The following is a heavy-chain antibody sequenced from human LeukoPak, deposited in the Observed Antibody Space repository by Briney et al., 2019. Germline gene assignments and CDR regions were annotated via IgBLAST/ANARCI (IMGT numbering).Heavy chain of an antibody. Sequence: GGSLRLSCAASGFTFSSYWMDWVRQAPGKGLEWVANIKPDGSDKYYVDSVKGRFTISRDNAENSLYLQMKSLRAEDTAVYYCVRDLDFWGQGTLVTVSS. CDR2: IKPDGSDK. CDR3: VRDLDF. CDR1: GFTFSSYW. V-gene: IGHV3-7*01. J-gene: IGHJ4*02.